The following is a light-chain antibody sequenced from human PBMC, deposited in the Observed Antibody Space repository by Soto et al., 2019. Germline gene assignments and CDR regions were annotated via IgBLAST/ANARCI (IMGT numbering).Light chain of an antibody. CDR1: QTISRA. CDR2: AAS. Sequence: DVRMTQSTSSLSASVGDRVTITCRASQTISRALNWYQQKPGKAPKLLIYAASILQSGVPSRFSGSGSGTDFILTISSLQPEDFATYYCQQSYSTPTFGGGTKVDIK. J-gene: IGKJ4*01. V-gene: IGKV1-39*01. CDR3: QQSYSTPT.